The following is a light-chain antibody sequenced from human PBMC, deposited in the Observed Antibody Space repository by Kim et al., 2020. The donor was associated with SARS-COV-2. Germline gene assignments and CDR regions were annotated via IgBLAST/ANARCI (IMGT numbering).Light chain of an antibody. CDR1: QSITRH. CDR3: QQSDSTPFT. V-gene: IGKV1-39*01. J-gene: IGKJ3*01. Sequence: ASVGDRVTITCRASQSITRHLNWYQHKPGRAPRLLIYAASSLQGGVPSRFSGSGSGTDFTLTISSLQPEDFATYYCQQSDSTPFTFGPGTKVDIK. CDR2: AAS.